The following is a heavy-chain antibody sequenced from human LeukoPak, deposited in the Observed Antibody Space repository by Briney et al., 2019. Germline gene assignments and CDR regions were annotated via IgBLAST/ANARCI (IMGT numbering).Heavy chain of an antibody. CDR3: ARGPVRGSGSYYHQPLSDY. D-gene: IGHD3-10*01. V-gene: IGHV3-21*01. CDR2: ISSSSSYI. CDR1: GFTFSSYS. Sequence: PGGSLRLSCAASGFTFSSYSMNWVRQAPGKGLEWVSSISSSSSYIYYADSVKGRFTISRDNAKNSLYLQMNSLRAEDTAVYYCARGPVRGSGSYYHQPLSDYWGQGTLVTVSS. J-gene: IGHJ4*02.